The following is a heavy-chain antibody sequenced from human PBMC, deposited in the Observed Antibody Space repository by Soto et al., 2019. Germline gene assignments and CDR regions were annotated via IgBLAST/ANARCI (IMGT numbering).Heavy chain of an antibody. CDR3: ARDHCSGGSCYRRDY. J-gene: IGHJ4*02. CDR1: GYTFTSYG. V-gene: IGHV1-18*01. D-gene: IGHD2-15*01. CDR2: ISAYNGNT. Sequence: EASVKVSCKASGYTFTSYGISWVRQAPGQGLEWMGWISAYNGNTNYAQKLQGRVTMTTDTSTSTAYMELRSLRSDDTAVYYCARDHCSGGSCYRRDYWGQGTQVTVSS.